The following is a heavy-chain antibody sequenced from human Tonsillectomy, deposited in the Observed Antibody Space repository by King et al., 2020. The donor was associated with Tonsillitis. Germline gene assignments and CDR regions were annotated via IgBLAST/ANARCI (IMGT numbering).Heavy chain of an antibody. D-gene: IGHD3-16*01. CDR1: GFTFSSYS. J-gene: IGHJ4*02. CDR3: AREEGEGFDY. Sequence: VQLVESGGGLVKPGGSLRLSCAASGFTFSSYSMNWFRQAPGKGLELVSSISRSATYIYYADSVKGRFTISRNNAKNSLYLQMNSLRAEDTAVYYCAREEGEGFDYWGQGTLVAVSS. V-gene: IGHV3-21*01. CDR2: ISRSATYI.